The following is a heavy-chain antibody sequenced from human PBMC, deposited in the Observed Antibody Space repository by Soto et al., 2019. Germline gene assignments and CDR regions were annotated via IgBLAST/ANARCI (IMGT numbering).Heavy chain of an antibody. CDR1: GYSFTTYW. D-gene: IGHD1-7*01. J-gene: IGHJ5*02. CDR2: IYPGDSDT. V-gene: IGHV5-51*01. CDR3: ARGNVANYFEP. Sequence: PGESLKISCKGSGYSFTTYWIGWVRQMPGKGLEWMGIIYPGDSDTRYSPSFQGQVTISADKYISTAYLQWSSLKASDAAVYYCARGNVANYFEPWGQGTLVTVSS.